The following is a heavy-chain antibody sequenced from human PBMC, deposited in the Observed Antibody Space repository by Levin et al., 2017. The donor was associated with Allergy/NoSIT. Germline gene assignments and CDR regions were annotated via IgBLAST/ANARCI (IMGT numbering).Heavy chain of an antibody. D-gene: IGHD6-19*01. CDR2: ISYDGSNK. CDR3: AKVDIPGYSSGWYDS. Sequence: GESLKISCAASGFTFSSYGMHWVRQAPGKGLEWVAVISYDGSNKYYADSVKGRFTISRDNSKNTLYLQMNSLRAEDTAVYYCAKVDIPGYSSGWYDSWGQGTMVTVSS. CDR1: GFTFSSYG. J-gene: IGHJ3*02. V-gene: IGHV3-30*18.